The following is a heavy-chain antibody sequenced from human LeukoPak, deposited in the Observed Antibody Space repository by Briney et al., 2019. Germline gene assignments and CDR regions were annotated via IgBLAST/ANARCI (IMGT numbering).Heavy chain of an antibody. CDR3: ARLISGSPADH. V-gene: IGHV4-39*01. Sequence: SETLSLTCTVSGGSISNSNYHWGWIRQPPGKGLEWIGSIYHSGNTYYNPSLKSRVTISVDTSKNQFSLKLNSMTAADTAVYYCARLISGSPADHWGQGTLVTVSS. CDR2: IYHSGNT. J-gene: IGHJ4*02. D-gene: IGHD1-26*01. CDR1: GGSISNSNYH.